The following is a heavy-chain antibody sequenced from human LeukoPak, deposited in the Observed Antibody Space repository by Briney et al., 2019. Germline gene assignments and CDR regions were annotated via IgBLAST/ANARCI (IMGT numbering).Heavy chain of an antibody. CDR2: IYYSGST. V-gene: IGHV4-31*03. Sequence: KPSETLSLTCTVSGGSISSGGYYWSWIRQHPGKGLEWIGYIYYSGSTHYNPSLKSRVTISVDTSKNQFSLKLSSVTAADTAVYYCAREFYDILTGYRLDPWGQGTLVTVSS. CDR3: AREFYDILTGYRLDP. D-gene: IGHD3-9*01. J-gene: IGHJ5*02. CDR1: GGSISSGGYY.